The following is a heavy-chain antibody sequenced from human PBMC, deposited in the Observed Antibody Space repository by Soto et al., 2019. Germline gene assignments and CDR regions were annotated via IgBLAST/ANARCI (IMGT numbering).Heavy chain of an antibody. Sequence: GGSLRLSCAASGFTVSSNYMSWVRQAPGKGLEWVSVIYSGGSTYYADSVKGRFTISRDNSKSTLYLQMNSLRAEDTAVYYCARALRGYYYYGMDVWGQGTTVTVSS. D-gene: IGHD3-16*01. CDR1: GFTVSSNY. J-gene: IGHJ6*02. V-gene: IGHV3-53*01. CDR3: ARALRGYYYYGMDV. CDR2: IYSGGST.